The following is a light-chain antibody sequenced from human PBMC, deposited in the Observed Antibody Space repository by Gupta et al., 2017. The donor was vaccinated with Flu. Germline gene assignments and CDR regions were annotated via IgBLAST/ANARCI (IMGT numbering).Light chain of an antibody. CDR2: EVS. Sequence: SDVGGYNYVSWYQQYPGKAPKLLIYEVSSRPSGFPDLFSGSESGNTASLTVSGLQAEDEADYYCSSYVGSNNFKVFGGGTKLTVL. J-gene: IGLJ3*02. CDR3: SSYVGSNNFKV. CDR1: SDVGGYNY. V-gene: IGLV2-8*01.